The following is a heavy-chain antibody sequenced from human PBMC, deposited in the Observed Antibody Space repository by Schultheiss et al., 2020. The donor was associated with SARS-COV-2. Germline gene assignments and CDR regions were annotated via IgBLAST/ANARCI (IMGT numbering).Heavy chain of an antibody. J-gene: IGHJ5*02. CDR3: ARVPIWFQLPTNWFDP. CDR2: INHSGST. Sequence: SETLSLTCAVYGGSFSGYYWSWIRQPPGKGLEWIGEINHSGSTNYNPSLKSRVTISVDRSKNQFSLKLSSVTAADTAVYYCARVPIWFQLPTNWFDPWGQGTLVTVSS. V-gene: IGHV4-34*01. D-gene: IGHD2-2*01. CDR1: GGSFSGYY.